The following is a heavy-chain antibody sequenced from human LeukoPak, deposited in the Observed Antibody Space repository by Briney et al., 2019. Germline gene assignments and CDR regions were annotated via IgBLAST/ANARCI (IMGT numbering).Heavy chain of an antibody. Sequence: GGSLRLSCAASGFTFTSYGMHWVRQAPGKGLEWVAVISYDGINKYYADSVKGRFTISRDNSKNTLYLQMNSLRAEDTAVYYCAKSGGNLDDYWGQGTLVTVSS. CDR2: ISYDGINK. CDR1: GFTFTSYG. V-gene: IGHV3-30*18. D-gene: IGHD4-23*01. J-gene: IGHJ4*02. CDR3: AKSGGNLDDY.